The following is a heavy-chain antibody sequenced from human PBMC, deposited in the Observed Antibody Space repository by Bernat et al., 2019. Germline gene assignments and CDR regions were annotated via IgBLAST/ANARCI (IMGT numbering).Heavy chain of an antibody. D-gene: IGHD6-19*01. V-gene: IGHV1-69*06. Sequence: VQLVQSGAEVQKPGSSVKVSCKASGGTFSSYAISWVRQSPGQGLEWMGGIIPIFDTANYAQKFQGRVTITADKSTSTAYMELSSLRSDDTAVYYCAREEESSGADYEHWGQGTLVTVSS. CDR2: IIPIFDTA. J-gene: IGHJ1*01. CDR1: GGTFSSYA. CDR3: AREEESSGADYEH.